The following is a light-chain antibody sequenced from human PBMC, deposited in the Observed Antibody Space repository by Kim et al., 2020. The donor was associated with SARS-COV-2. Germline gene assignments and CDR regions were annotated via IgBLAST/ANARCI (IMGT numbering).Light chain of an antibody. V-gene: IGLV2-14*03. CDR3: SSYTNSSTV. CDR2: DVS. Sequence: QSALTQPASVSGSPGRSITISCTGTSSDVGGYNYVSWYQQHPGKAPKLIIYDVSNRPSGVSNRFSGSKSGNTASLTISGLQAEDEADYYCSSYTNSSTVFGTGTKVTVL. J-gene: IGLJ1*01. CDR1: SSDVGGYNY.